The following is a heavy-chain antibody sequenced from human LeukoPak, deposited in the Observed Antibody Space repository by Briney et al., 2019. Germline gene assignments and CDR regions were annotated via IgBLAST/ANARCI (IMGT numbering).Heavy chain of an antibody. Sequence: GASGKASCKPSGYTFTRYYMLEVREAPGQRLKWMGIINPSGGSTSYAQKFQGRVPMTRDTSTSTVSMELSSLRSEDTAVYYCARAPYYYDSSGFDYWGQGTLVTVSS. CDR2: INPSGGST. CDR1: GYTFTRYY. CDR3: ARAPYYYDSSGFDY. V-gene: IGHV1-46*01. D-gene: IGHD3-22*01. J-gene: IGHJ4*02.